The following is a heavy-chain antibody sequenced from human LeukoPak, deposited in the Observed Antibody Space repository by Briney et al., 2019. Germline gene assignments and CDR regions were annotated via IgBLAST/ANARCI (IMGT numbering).Heavy chain of an antibody. V-gene: IGHV3-53*05. CDR2: IYSDGST. CDR3: AKGLKGGYGYYYYYYGMDV. Sequence: GSLRLSCAASGFTVSSNYMSWVRQAPGKGLEWVSIIYSDGSTNYADSVKGRFTISRDNAKNSLYLQMNSLRAEDTALYYCAKGLKGGYGYYYYYYGMDVWGQGTTVTVSS. D-gene: IGHD4-17*01. J-gene: IGHJ6*02. CDR1: GFTVSSNY.